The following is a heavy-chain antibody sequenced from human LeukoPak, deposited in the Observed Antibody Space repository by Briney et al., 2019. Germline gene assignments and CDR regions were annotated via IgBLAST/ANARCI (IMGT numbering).Heavy chain of an antibody. CDR1: GGTFISYA. CDR3: AQVLLVVTAEHS. J-gene: IGHJ4*02. Sequence: GSSVKVSCKASGGTFISYAISWGRQAPGQGREWMGRIIPILGIANYAQKFQGRVTITADKSTSTAYMELSSLRSEDTAVYYCAQVLLVVTAEHSWGQGTLVTVSS. V-gene: IGHV1-69*04. CDR2: IIPILGIA. D-gene: IGHD2-21*02.